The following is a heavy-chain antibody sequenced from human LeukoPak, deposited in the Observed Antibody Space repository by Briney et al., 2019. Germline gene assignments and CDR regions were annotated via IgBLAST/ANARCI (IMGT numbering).Heavy chain of an antibody. CDR1: GISFRTSW. D-gene: IGHD2-2*01. Sequence: GGSLRLSCAASGISFRTSWMSWVRQAPGKGLEWVASIKEDGSDKYYLDSVKGRFTISKDNAPNSLSLQMDSLRVEDTAVYYCGRDKGPNTIDYWGQGTLVTVSS. J-gene: IGHJ4*02. CDR2: IKEDGSDK. V-gene: IGHV3-7*01. CDR3: GRDKGPNTIDY.